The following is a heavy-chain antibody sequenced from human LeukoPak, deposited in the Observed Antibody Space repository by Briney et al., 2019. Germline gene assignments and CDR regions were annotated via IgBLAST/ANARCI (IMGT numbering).Heavy chain of an antibody. D-gene: IGHD3-10*01. V-gene: IGHV4-4*08. CDR2: MFPSGSP. CDR1: GGSFSSYY. CDR3: ARAVYGSGSHFFDY. J-gene: IGHJ4*02. Sequence: SETLSLTYTVSGGSFSSYYWTWIRQPPGKGLECVGYMFPSGSPSHNPSLKSRVTMSADTSKNQFSLKVNSVTAADTAVYYCARAVYGSGSHFFDYWGQGILVTVSS.